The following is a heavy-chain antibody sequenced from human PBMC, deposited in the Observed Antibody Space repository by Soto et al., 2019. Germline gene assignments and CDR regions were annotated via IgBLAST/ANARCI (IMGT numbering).Heavy chain of an antibody. V-gene: IGHV4-4*02. Sequence: SETLSLTCAVSGGSISSSNWWSCVRQPPGKGLEWIGEIYHSGSTNYNPSLKSRVTISVDKSKNQFSLKLSSVTAADTAVYYCARKQLRWGYYYYGMDVWGQGTTVTVSS. CDR1: GGSISSSNW. D-gene: IGHD6-13*01. CDR3: ARKQLRWGYYYYGMDV. J-gene: IGHJ6*02. CDR2: IYHSGST.